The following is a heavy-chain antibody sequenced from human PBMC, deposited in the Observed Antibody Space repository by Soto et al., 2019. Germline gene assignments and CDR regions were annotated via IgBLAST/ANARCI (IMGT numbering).Heavy chain of an antibody. CDR2: FNPTSGST. J-gene: IGHJ5*02. CDR3: ARDKTSRYYDFWSGYYSYWFDP. Sequence: ASVKVSCKASGYTFINYYIHWVRQAPGQGLEWMGIFNPTSGSTNYAQKIQGRVTKTTDTSTRTVYMELSSLRSDDTAVYYCARDKTSRYYDFWSGYYSYWFDPWGQGTLVTVSS. CDR1: GYTFINYY. V-gene: IGHV1-46*01. D-gene: IGHD3-3*01.